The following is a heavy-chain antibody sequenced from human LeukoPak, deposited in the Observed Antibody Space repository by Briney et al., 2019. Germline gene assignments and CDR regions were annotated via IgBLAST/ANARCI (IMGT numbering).Heavy chain of an antibody. Sequence: SETLSLTCSVSGYSFTSGHYWGWIRQPPGKGLEWIANIYHTGSAHYNPSLKSRVTISVDTSKNQFSLKLSSVTAADTAGYYCARYCTSTTCILRGFDYWGQGTLVTVSS. J-gene: IGHJ4*02. CDR1: GYSFTSGHY. D-gene: IGHD2-2*01. CDR2: IYHTGSA. V-gene: IGHV4-38-2*01. CDR3: ARYCTSTTCILRGFDY.